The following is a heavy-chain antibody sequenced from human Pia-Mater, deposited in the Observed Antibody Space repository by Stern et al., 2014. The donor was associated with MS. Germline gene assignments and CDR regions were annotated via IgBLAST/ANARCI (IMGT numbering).Heavy chain of an antibody. V-gene: IGHV3-30*18. Sequence: VQLVESGGGVVQPGTSLRLSCAASGFSFYTHGMHWVRQAPGKGLEWVAFISYDGKNQYYADSVRGRFTISRDNPKKTLSLQLDSLRVEDAAVYPCAKDLSYPWSFDYWGQGTLLAVSS. J-gene: IGHJ4*02. D-gene: IGHD1-26*01. CDR2: ISYDGKNQ. CDR3: AKDLSYPWSFDY. CDR1: GFSFYTHG.